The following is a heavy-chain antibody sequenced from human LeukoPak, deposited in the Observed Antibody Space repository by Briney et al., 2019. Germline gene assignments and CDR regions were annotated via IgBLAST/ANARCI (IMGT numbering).Heavy chain of an antibody. V-gene: IGHV3-23*01. CDR3: AKARAAGGTCLEY. J-gene: IGHJ4*02. Sequence: GGSLRLSCAASGFTFSSYDINWVRQAPGKGLEWVSGTSGSGGSTYYADSVKGRFTISRDNSKNTLYLQMNSLRAEDTAVYYCAKARAAGGTCLEYWGQGTLVTVSS. D-gene: IGHD6-13*01. CDR1: GFTFSSYD. CDR2: TSGSGGST.